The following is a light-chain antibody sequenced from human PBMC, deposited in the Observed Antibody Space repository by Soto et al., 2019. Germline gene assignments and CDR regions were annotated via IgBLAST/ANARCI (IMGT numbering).Light chain of an antibody. CDR3: CSYAGSSTYV. CDR1: SSDVGSYNL. J-gene: IGLJ1*01. CDR2: EVS. V-gene: IGLV2-23*02. Sequence: HSALTKPASVNGAPGQSITISCTGTSSDVGSYNLVSWYQQHPGKAPKLMIYEVSKRPSGVSNRFSGSKSGNTASLTISGLQAEDEADYYCCSYAGSSTYVFGTGTKVTVL.